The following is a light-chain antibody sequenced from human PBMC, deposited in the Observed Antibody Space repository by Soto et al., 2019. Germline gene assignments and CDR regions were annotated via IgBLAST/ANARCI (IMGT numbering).Light chain of an antibody. J-gene: IGKJ1*01. CDR3: QQYGSSPWT. CDR1: QSVSSSY. V-gene: IGKV3-20*01. CDR2: GAS. Sequence: IVLTQSPGTLSLSPGERATLSYRASQSVSSSYLAWYQQTPGQAPRLVVYGASSRATGISDRFSGSGSGTDFTLTISRLEPEDFAVYYCQQYGSSPWTFGQGTKVDIK.